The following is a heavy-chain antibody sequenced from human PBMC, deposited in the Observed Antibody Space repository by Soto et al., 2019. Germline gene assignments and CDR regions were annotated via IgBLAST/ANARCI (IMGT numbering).Heavy chain of an antibody. Sequence: EVQLVESGGGLVQPGGSLRLSCAASGFTFSTYWMTWVRQAPGKGLEWVANIKYDGGDSFYVDSVKGRFTISRDNAKNSLFWQMSRVRAEDAAVYYCARHYQMDVWGQGTAVTVSS. CDR1: GFTFSTYW. CDR3: ARHYQMDV. D-gene: IGHD2-2*01. V-gene: IGHV3-7*01. J-gene: IGHJ6*02. CDR2: IKYDGGDS.